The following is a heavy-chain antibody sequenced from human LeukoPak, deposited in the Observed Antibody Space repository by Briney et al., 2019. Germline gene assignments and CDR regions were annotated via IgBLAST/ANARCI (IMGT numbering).Heavy chain of an antibody. Sequence: PGGSLRLSCAATGFTFSSYWMSWLRQAPGKGLEGVANIKQDGSEKYYVDSVKGRFTISRDNAKNSLYLQMNSLRAEDTAVYYCARDLESITMTVDYWGQGTLVTVSS. D-gene: IGHD3-22*01. CDR2: IKQDGSEK. CDR1: GFTFSSYW. V-gene: IGHV3-7*01. J-gene: IGHJ4*02. CDR3: ARDLESITMTVDY.